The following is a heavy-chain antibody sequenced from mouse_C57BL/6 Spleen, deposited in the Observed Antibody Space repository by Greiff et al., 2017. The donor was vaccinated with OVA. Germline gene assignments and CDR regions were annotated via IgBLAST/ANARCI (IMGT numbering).Heavy chain of an antibody. V-gene: IGHV1-52*01. J-gene: IGHJ2*01. CDR1: GYTFTSYW. CDR2: IDPSDSET. Sequence: VQLQQPGAELVRPGSSVKLSCKASGYTFTSYWMHWVKQRPIQGLEWIGNIDPSDSETHYNQKFKDKATLTVDKSSSTAYMQLSSLTSEDSSVYYCARERGLGFDYWGQGTTLTVSS. D-gene: IGHD3-3*01. CDR3: ARERGLGFDY.